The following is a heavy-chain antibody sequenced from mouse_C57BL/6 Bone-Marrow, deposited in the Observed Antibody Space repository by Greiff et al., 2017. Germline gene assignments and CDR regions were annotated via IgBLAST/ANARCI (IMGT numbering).Heavy chain of an antibody. CDR3: AGDPLDY. V-gene: IGHV12-3*01. CDR2: ITHSGET. J-gene: IGHJ2*01. Sequence: VQVVESGPGLVKPSQSLFLTCSITGFPITSGYYWIWIRQSPGKPLEWMGYITHSGETFYNPSLQSPISITSDTSNNQFFLLLNSVTTEDTAMYYGAGDPLDYWGQGTTLTVSS. CDR1: GFPITSGYY.